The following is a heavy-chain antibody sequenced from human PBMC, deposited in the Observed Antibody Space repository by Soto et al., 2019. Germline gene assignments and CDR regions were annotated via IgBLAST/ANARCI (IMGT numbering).Heavy chain of an antibody. Sequence: WGTLSLTCTASGFTIGSHFRNWVRQAPGKGPELVGYIYHTVNTNYNPALKSRVTISMDTSKNQLSLQLTSVTAADTAVYYCARLQYTALPALDIWGQGTLVTVSS. D-gene: IGHD2-2*02. CDR2: IYHTVNT. V-gene: IGHV4-59*11. CDR1: GFTIGSHF. J-gene: IGHJ4*01. CDR3: ARLQYTALPALDI.